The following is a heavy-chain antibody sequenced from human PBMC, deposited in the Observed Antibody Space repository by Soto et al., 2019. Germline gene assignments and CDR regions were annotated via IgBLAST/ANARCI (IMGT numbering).Heavy chain of an antibody. CDR2: IRPTGDLA. V-gene: IGHV1-46*01. J-gene: IGHJ6*02. Sequence: GASVKVSCKASGDTFTDYYIHWVRQAPGQGPEWMGVIRPTGDLANYSQKFQGRVTVTRDTSTSTVYMELRSLRSEDTAVYYCARDRPTTWFRTGMDVWGQGTTGTVSS. CDR1: GDTFTDYY. D-gene: IGHD3-9*01. CDR3: ARDRPTTWFRTGMDV.